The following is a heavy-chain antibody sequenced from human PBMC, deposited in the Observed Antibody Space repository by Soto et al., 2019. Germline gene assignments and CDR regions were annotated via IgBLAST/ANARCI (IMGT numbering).Heavy chain of an antibody. Sequence: QMQLQASGPGLVKPSETLSLTCNVSGASVSHGYWSWIRQPPGKGLEWIGFMYFGGSFNYNPSLTGRATISVETSKNQFSMKLTSVTASDTAVYYCARSYYDSTCFAVDPWGQGTLVTVSS. CDR3: ARSYYDSTCFAVDP. D-gene: IGHD3-22*01. J-gene: IGHJ5*02. V-gene: IGHV4-59*02. CDR2: MYFGGSF. CDR1: GASVSHGY.